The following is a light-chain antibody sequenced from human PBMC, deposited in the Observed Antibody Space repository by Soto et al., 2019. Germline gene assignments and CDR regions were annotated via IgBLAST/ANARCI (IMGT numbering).Light chain of an antibody. CDR3: QQSYSTPLYT. J-gene: IGKJ2*01. CDR2: AAS. CDR1: QSISSY. Sequence: DFQMTQSPSSLSASVGDRVTITCRASQSISSYLNWYQQKPGKAPKLLIYAASSLQSGVPSRFSGGGSGTDFTLTISSLQPEDFATYYCQQSYSTPLYTFGQGTKLEIK. V-gene: IGKV1-39*01.